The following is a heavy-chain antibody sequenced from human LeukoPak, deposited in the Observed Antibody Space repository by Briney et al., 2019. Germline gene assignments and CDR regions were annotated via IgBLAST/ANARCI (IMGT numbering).Heavy chain of an antibody. V-gene: IGHV1-69*04. J-gene: IGHJ3*02. D-gene: IGHD3-3*01. Sequence: SVKVSCKASGGTFSSYAISWVRQAPGQGLEWMGRIIPILGIANYAQKFQGRVTITADKSTSTAYMELSSLRSEDTAVYYCARDFWSGYYGAFDIWGQGTMVTVSS. CDR1: GGTFSSYA. CDR2: IIPILGIA. CDR3: ARDFWSGYYGAFDI.